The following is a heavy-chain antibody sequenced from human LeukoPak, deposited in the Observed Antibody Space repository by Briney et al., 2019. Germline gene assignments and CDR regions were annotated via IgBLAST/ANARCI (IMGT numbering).Heavy chain of an antibody. CDR2: IYYSGST. Sequence: SETLSLTCTVSGGSISSYYWSWIRQPPGKGLEWIGYIYYSGSTNYNPSLKSRVTISVDTSKNQFSPKLSSATAADTAVYYCARWDDYGGNSGIGFDYWGQGTLVTVSS. V-gene: IGHV4-59*01. J-gene: IGHJ4*02. CDR1: GGSISSYY. D-gene: IGHD4-23*01. CDR3: ARWDDYGGNSGIGFDY.